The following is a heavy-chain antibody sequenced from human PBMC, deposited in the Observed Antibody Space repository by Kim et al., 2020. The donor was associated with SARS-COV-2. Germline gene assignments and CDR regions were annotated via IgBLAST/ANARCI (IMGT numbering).Heavy chain of an antibody. J-gene: IGHJ6*01. Sequence: SETLSLTCTVSGGSLSSSSYYWGWLRQPPGLGWVWIGTDYGSGNTYPNPSRKSRVTISVATYKNQFSLKLGSVTAADTAVYYGARHKTYSSGCDYAFYY. D-gene: IGHD6-19*01. CDR3: ARHKTYSSGCDYAFYY. CDR2: DYGSGNT. V-gene: IGHV4-39*01. CDR1: GGSLSSSSYY.